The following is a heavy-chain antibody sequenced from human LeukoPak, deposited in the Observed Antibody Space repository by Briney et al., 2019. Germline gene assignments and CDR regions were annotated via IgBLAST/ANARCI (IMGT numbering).Heavy chain of an antibody. J-gene: IGHJ4*02. V-gene: IGHV1-2*02. CDR3: ARASYGSCHWDDH. CDR2: INPNSGGT. CDR1: GYTFTGYY. D-gene: IGHD2-15*01. Sequence: GASVKVSCKASGYTFTGYYMHWVRQAPGQGLEWMGWINPNSGGTNYAQKFQGRVTMTRDTSISTAYMELSRLRSDDTAVYYCARASYGSCHWDDHWGQGTLVTVSS.